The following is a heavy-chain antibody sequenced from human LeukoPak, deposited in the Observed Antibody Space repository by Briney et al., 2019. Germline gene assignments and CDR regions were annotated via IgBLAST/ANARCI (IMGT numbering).Heavy chain of an antibody. V-gene: IGHV3-30*02. CDR2: IRYDGSNK. Sequence: GGSLRLSCAASGFTFSSYGMHWVRQAPGKGLEWVAFIRYDGSNKYYGDSVKGRFTISRDNSKNTLYQQMNSLRAEDTAVYYCAKTLPPVDRIGHIFDYWGQGTLVTVSS. J-gene: IGHJ4*02. CDR3: AKTLPPVDRIGHIFDY. CDR1: GFTFSSYG. D-gene: IGHD2-15*01.